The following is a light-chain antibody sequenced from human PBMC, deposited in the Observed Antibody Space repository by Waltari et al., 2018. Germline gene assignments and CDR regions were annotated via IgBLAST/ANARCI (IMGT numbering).Light chain of an antibody. CDR1: NSHFGDDY. CDR2: EDR. V-gene: IGLV1-51*02. J-gene: IGLJ3*02. Sequence: QSVLTQPPSVSAAPGQKVPIPCSGGNSHFGDDYVSWYQQPPGTAPTLLYHEDRKPPSGTARRSCASKSGTSATPASTVLQGGDEANYYCGTWDNSLSGGVFGGGTWLTVL. CDR3: GTWDNSLSGGV.